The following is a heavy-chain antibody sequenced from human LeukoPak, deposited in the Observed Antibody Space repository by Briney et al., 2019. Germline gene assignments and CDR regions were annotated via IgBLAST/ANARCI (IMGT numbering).Heavy chain of an antibody. CDR1: GYTFTRYY. Sequence: ASVKVSCKASGYTFTRYYIHWVRQAPGQGLEWMGIINPSGGSTTYAQKFQGRVTMTRDTSTSTAYMELRSLRSDDTAVYYCARVMYYYGSGSYYNPIDYWGQGTLVTVSS. CDR3: ARVMYYYGSGSYYNPIDY. V-gene: IGHV1-46*01. CDR2: INPSGGST. D-gene: IGHD3-10*01. J-gene: IGHJ4*02.